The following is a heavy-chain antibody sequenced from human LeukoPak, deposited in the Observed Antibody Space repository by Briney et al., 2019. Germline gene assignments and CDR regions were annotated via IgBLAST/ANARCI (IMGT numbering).Heavy chain of an antibody. CDR1: GYTFTSYD. J-gene: IGHJ4*02. Sequence: ASVKVSCKASGYTFTSYDINWVRQATGQGLEWMGWMNPNSGNTGYAQKFQGRVTITRNTSISTAYMELSSLRSEDTAVYYCATVTPPYDFWSGYYPFDYWGQGTLVTVSS. CDR3: ATVTPPYDFWSGYYPFDY. CDR2: MNPNSGNT. V-gene: IGHV1-8*03. D-gene: IGHD3-3*01.